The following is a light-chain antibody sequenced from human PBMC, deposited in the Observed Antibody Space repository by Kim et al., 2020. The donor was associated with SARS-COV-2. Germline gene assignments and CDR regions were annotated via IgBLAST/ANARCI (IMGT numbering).Light chain of an antibody. Sequence: VTIPCTASSSYVGGYNYVSWYPQHPGKAPQLMIYEVSKRPSGVPDRFSGSKSGNTASLTVSGLQAEDEADYYCSSYAGSNNFEVFGTGTKVTVL. CDR3: SSYAGSNNFEV. J-gene: IGLJ1*01. CDR2: EVS. V-gene: IGLV2-8*01. CDR1: SSYVGGYNY.